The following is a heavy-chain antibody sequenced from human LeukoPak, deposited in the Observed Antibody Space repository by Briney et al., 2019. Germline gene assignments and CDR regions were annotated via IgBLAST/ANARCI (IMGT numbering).Heavy chain of an antibody. CDR3: AKDSDYGPDGGFHFYFYGMDV. CDR2: LPKEGGNK. V-gene: IGHV3-30*18. CDR1: GFTFSGNG. Sequence: GGPRRPPLQAPGFTFSGNGRHWVGQAQARGREWWAVLPKEGGNKYYADSVKGRFTISRDNSKNTLYLQMNSLRVEDTAVYYCAKDSDYGPDGGFHFYFYGMDVWGQGTTVTVSS. D-gene: IGHD4-17*01. J-gene: IGHJ6*02.